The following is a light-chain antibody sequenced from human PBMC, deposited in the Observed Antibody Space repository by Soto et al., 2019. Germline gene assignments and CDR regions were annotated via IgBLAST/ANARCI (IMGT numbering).Light chain of an antibody. CDR2: DVT. V-gene: IGLV2-8*01. J-gene: IGLJ1*01. CDR1: SSDVGGYNY. Sequence: QSALTQPPSASGSPGQSVTISCTGTSSDVGGYNYVSWHQQHPGKAPKLIIYDVTKRPSGVPDRFSGSKSGYTASLTVSGLQAEDEADYYCSPFAGGNIYVFGTGTKVTVL. CDR3: SPFAGGNIYV.